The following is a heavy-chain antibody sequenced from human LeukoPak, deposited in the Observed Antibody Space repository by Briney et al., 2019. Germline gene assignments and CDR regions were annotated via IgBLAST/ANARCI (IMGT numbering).Heavy chain of an antibody. J-gene: IGHJ5*02. D-gene: IGHD2-2*01. Sequence: ASVKVSCKASGYTFTGYYMHWVRQAPGQGLEWMGWINPNSGGTNYAQKFQGRVTMTRNTSISTAYMELSSLRSEDTAVYYCARVAARCYAGGRCWFDPWGQGNLVSASS. CDR1: GYTFTGYY. V-gene: IGHV1-2*02. CDR2: INPNSGGT. CDR3: ARVAARCYAGGRCWFDP.